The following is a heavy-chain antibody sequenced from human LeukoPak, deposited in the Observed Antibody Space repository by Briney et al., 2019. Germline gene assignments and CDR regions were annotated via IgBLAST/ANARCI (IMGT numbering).Heavy chain of an antibody. D-gene: IGHD3-22*01. CDR2: ISGSGGST. CDR3: AKDISGYLPYRLDY. CDR1: GFTFSSYG. J-gene: IGHJ4*02. Sequence: GGSLRLSCAAPGFTFSSYGMSWVRQAPGKGLEWVSAISGSGGSTYYADSVKGRFTISRDNSKNTLYLQMNSLRAEDTAVYYCAKDISGYLPYRLDYWGQGTLVTVSS. V-gene: IGHV3-23*01.